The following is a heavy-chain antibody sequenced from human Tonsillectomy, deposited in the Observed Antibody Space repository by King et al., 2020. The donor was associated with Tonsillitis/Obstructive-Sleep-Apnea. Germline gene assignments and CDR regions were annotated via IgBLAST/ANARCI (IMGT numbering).Heavy chain of an antibody. D-gene: IGHD5-18*01. CDR3: AHGDDTVPIYFDY. J-gene: IGHJ4*02. CDR1: GFSLSTSGVS. V-gene: IGHV2-5*02. CDR2: IFLDYDK. Sequence: TLKESGPTLVKPTQTLTLTCTFSGFSLSTSGVSVGWIRQPPGKALEWLALIFLDYDKRYSQSLKRRYTITKDTPKNQVVLTMTNMDPVDTATYYCAHGDDTVPIYFDYWGQGTLVTVSS.